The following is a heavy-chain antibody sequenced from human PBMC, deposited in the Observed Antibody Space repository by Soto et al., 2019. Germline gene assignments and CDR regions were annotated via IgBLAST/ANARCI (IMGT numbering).Heavy chain of an antibody. CDR3: ARISYWVKDY. V-gene: IGHV4-61*01. J-gene: IGHJ4*02. CDR1: GASLSSGSYY. CDR2: FYYTWTT. Sequence: PAGTLSLTCTVSGASLSSGSYYWSWIRQPPGKGLEWIGYFYYTWTTKYNPSLESRVTISADTSKNQFSLNLTSVTAADTAVYYCARISYWVKDYWGQGALVTVSS. D-gene: IGHD2-8*02.